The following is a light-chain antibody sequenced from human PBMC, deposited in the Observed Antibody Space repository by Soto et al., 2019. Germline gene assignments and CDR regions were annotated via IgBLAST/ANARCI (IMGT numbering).Light chain of an antibody. J-gene: IGLJ1*01. CDR2: DNN. CDR1: SSNIGAVYN. Sequence: QSVLTKPPSVSGATGQRVSITCTGSSSNIGAVYNVHWYQQLPGTAPKLLIYDNNNRPSVVPDRFSGSKSGTSASLAITGLQAEDEADYYCQSYDTSLSGFYVFGTGTKVTVL. CDR3: QSYDTSLSGFYV. V-gene: IGLV1-40*01.